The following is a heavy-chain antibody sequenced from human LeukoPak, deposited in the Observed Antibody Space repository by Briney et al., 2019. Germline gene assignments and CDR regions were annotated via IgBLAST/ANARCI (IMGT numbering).Heavy chain of an antibody. CDR2: IYYSGSI. V-gene: IGHV4-59*01. Sequence: PSETLSLTCTVSGGSISSYYWSWIRQPPGKGLEWIGYIYYSGSINYNPSLKSRVTISVDTSKNQFSLKLSSVTAADTAVYYCARIRYYYGSGYYFDYWGQGTLVTVSS. D-gene: IGHD3-10*01. J-gene: IGHJ4*02. CDR1: GGSISSYY. CDR3: ARIRYYYGSGYYFDY.